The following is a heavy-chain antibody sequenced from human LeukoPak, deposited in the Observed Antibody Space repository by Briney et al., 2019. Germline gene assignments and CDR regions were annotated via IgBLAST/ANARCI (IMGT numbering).Heavy chain of an antibody. CDR3: AKDYYDSSGYYIYYGMDV. Sequence: GGSLRLSCAASGFTFNSYAMSWVRQAPGKGLEWVSAISGSGGSTYYADSVKGRFTISRDNSKNTLYLQMNSLRAEDTAVYYCAKDYYDSSGYYIYYGMDVWGQGTTVTVSS. D-gene: IGHD3-22*01. CDR1: GFTFNSYA. CDR2: ISGSGGST. V-gene: IGHV3-23*01. J-gene: IGHJ6*02.